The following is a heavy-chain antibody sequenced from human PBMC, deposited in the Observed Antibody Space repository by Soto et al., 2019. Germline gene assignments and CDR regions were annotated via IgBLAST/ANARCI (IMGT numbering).Heavy chain of an antibody. D-gene: IGHD1-1*01. CDR3: GGTASGSIRVALDF. V-gene: IGHV3-30-3*01. J-gene: IGHJ3*01. CDR2: IPNTENKR. Sequence: QVHLEESGGGVVQPGTSLRLSCVASGFTFSSYGMHWFRQAPGKGLEWVAVIPNTENKRYYADSVKGRFTISRDNSLNTLFLLMDCMMSEDKAIYYCGGTASGSIRVALDFWGQGTTVTVS. CDR1: GFTFSSYG.